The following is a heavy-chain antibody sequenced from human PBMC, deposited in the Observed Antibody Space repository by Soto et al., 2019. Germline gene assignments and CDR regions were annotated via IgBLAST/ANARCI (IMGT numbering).Heavy chain of an antibody. CDR3: ARFDWGIVVVPATHAFDI. Sequence: PGGSLRLSCAASGFTFSDYYMSWIRQAPGKGLEWVSCISSSGSTIYYADSVKGRFTISRDNAKNSLYLQMNSLRAEDTAVYYCARFDWGIVVVPATHAFDIWGQGTMVTVSS. V-gene: IGHV3-11*01. J-gene: IGHJ3*02. D-gene: IGHD2-2*01. CDR2: ISSSGSTI. CDR1: GFTFSDYY.